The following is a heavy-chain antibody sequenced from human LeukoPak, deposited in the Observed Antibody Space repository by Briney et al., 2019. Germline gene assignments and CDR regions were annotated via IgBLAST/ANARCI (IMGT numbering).Heavy chain of an antibody. CDR2: ISSSSSYT. CDR3: ARDGGYSGYDFDY. J-gene: IGHJ4*02. V-gene: IGHV3-11*06. CDR1: GFTFSDYY. Sequence: WGSLRLSCAASGFTFSDYYMSWIRQAPGNGLEWVSYISSSSSYTNYADSVKGRFTISRDYAKNSLYLQMNSLRAEDTAVYYCARDGGYSGYDFDYWGQGTLVTVSS. D-gene: IGHD5-12*01.